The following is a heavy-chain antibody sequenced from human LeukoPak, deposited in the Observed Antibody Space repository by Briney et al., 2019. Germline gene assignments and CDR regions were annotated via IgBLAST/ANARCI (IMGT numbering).Heavy chain of an antibody. CDR2: IYPGDSDT. CDR1: GYSFTSYW. D-gene: IGHD3-22*01. V-gene: IGHV5-51*01. CDR3: ARSQVWDYYDSSGYLDY. Sequence: GESLKISCKGSGYSFTSYWIGWVRQMPGKGLEWMGIIYPGDSDTRYSPSFQGQVTISADKSISTAYLQWSSLKASDTAMYYCARSQVWDYYDSSGYLDYWGQGTLVTVSS. J-gene: IGHJ4*02.